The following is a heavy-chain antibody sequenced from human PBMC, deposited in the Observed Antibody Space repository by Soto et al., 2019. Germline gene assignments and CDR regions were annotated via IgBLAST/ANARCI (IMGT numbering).Heavy chain of an antibody. CDR1: GGTFSSYA. CDR2: IIPIFGTA. D-gene: IGHD3-22*01. V-gene: IGHV1-69*13. CDR3: ARDRQYYDSSGASRYYYYGMDV. J-gene: IGHJ6*02. Sequence: GASVKVSCKASGGTFSSYAISWVRQAPGQGLEWMGGIIPIFGTANYAQKFQGRVTITADESTSTAYMELSSLRSEDTAVYYCARDRQYYDSSGASRYYYYGMDVWGQGTTVTVSS.